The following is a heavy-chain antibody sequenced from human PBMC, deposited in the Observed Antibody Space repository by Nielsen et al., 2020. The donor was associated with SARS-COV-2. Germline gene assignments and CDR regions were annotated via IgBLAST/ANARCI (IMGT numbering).Heavy chain of an antibody. V-gene: IGHV3-23*01. D-gene: IGHD6-19*01. CDR3: TKVPNSSGPPLFYGMDV. CDR2: ISGRGSMI. J-gene: IGHJ6*02. CDR1: GFIFDNYA. Sequence: GGSLRLSCAASGFIFDNYAMNWVRQAPGKGLEWVSTISGRGSMIYYTDSVKGRFTISRDSSKNTVFLEMNSLRAGDTAIYYCTKVPNSSGPPLFYGMDVWCQGTTVIVSS.